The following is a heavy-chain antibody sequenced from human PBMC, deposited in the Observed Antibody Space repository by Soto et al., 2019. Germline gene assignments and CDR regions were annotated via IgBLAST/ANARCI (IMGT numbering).Heavy chain of an antibody. CDR1: GYPFPSFE. V-gene: IGHV1-3*01. Sequence: QVHLVQSGAEVKKPGASVTVSCKTSGYPFPSFEIHWIRQAPGQRPEWMGGISNAGSGSTKYSQKVQDRLTISGDKRSTTVFMALSSLTSEDTAIYYCARESSHYQHFFQNWGQGTPVTVSA. CDR2: ISNAGSGST. J-gene: IGHJ4*02. CDR3: ARESSHYQHFFQN. D-gene: IGHD3-22*01.